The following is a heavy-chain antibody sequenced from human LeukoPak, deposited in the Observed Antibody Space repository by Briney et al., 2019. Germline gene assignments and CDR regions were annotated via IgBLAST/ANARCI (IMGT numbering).Heavy chain of an antibody. CDR3: ARVTRTVRGSSCMDV. Sequence: SETLSLTCAVYGGSFSGYYWSWIRQPPGKGLEWIGEINHSGSTNYNPSLKSRVTISVDTSKNQFSLKLSSVTAADTAVYYCARVTRTVRGSSCMDVWGKGTTVTVSS. V-gene: IGHV4-34*01. J-gene: IGHJ6*04. CDR1: GGSFSGYY. D-gene: IGHD3-10*01. CDR2: INHSGST.